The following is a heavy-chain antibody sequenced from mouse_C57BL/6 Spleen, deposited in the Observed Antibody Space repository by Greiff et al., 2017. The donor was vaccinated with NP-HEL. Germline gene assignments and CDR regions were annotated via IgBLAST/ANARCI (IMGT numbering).Heavy chain of an antibody. V-gene: IGHV1-15*01. CDR3: TRSLYYGSSYYFDY. J-gene: IGHJ2*01. CDR1: GYTFTDYE. Sequence: QVQLQQSGAELVRPGASVTLSCKASGYTFTDYEMHWVKQTPVHGLEWIGAIDPETGGTAYNQKFKGKAILTADKSSSTAYMELRSLTSEDSAVYYCTRSLYYGSSYYFDYWGQGTTLTVSS. CDR2: IDPETGGT. D-gene: IGHD1-1*01.